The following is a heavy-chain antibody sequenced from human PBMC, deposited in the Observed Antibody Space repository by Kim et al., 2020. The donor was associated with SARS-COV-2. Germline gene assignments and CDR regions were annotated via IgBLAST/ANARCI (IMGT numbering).Heavy chain of an antibody. V-gene: IGHV4-34*01. Sequence: SETLSLTCAVYGGSFSGYYWSWIRQPPGKGLEWIGEINHSGSTNYNPSLKSRVTISVDTSKNQFSLMLSSVTAADTAVYYCARGARSQPRSWSGPSW. CDR2: INHSGST. CDR1: GGSFSGYY. CDR3: ARGARSQPRSWSGPS. D-gene: IGHD3-3*01. J-gene: IGHJ5*01.